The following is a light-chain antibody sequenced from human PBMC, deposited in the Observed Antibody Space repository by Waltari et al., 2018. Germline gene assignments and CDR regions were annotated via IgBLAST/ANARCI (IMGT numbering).Light chain of an antibody. Sequence: IVLTQSPDTLSLSPGQRATLSCRASQTINNNFLVWYQQKPGQAPRLLIHGASSRAPVFPDRFSGSGSGTDFTLTISRLEPEDVAVYYCQQYDGSILTFGGGTKVEI. J-gene: IGKJ4*01. CDR3: QQYDGSILT. CDR2: GAS. CDR1: QTINNNF. V-gene: IGKV3-20*01.